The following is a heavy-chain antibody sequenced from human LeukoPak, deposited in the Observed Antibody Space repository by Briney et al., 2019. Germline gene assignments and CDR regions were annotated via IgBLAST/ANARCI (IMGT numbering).Heavy chain of an antibody. Sequence: TGGSLRLSCAASGFTFSSYSMNWVRQAPGKGLEWVSSISSGSSYIYYADSVKGRFTISRDNAKNSPYLQMNSLSAEDTAVYYCACTSGYDFSSYYYYYMDVWGKGTTVTVSS. J-gene: IGHJ6*03. CDR1: GFTFSSYS. D-gene: IGHD5-12*01. CDR3: ACTSGYDFSSYYYYYMDV. V-gene: IGHV3-21*01. CDR2: ISSGSSYI.